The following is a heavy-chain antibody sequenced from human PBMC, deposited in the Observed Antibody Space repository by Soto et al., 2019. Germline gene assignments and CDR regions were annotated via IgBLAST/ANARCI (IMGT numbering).Heavy chain of an antibody. V-gene: IGHV1-18*01. CDR3: ARAGIAVAVTRYFQH. CDR2: ISAYNGNT. D-gene: IGHD6-19*01. J-gene: IGHJ1*01. Sequence: QVKLVQSGAEVKKPGASVKVSCKASGYTFTSYGISWVRQAPGQGLEWMGWISAYNGNTNDAQKLQGRVTMTTDTSTGTAYMELRGLRSDDTAVYYWARAGIAVAVTRYFQHWGQGTLVTVSS. CDR1: GYTFTSYG.